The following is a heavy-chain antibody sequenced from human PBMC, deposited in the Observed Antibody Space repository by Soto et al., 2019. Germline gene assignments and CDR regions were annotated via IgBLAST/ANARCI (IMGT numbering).Heavy chain of an antibody. D-gene: IGHD5-12*01. J-gene: IGHJ4*02. CDR1: GFSLSTSGAG. CDR3: AHKGDGYRGFKY. CDR2: IYWDDDK. V-gene: IGHV2-5*02. Sequence: QITLKESGPTLVKPTQTLTLTCTLSGFSLSTSGAGVGWIRQPPGKALEWLALIYWDDDKRYSPSLKSRLTITTDTSKNQVVLTMTNMDPVDTATYYCAHKGDGYRGFKYWGKGTLFTVSS.